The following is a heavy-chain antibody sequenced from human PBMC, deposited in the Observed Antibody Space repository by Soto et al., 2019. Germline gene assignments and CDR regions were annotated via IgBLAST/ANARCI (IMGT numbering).Heavy chain of an antibody. J-gene: IGHJ6*03. Sequence: SETLSLTCTVSGGSISSYYWSWIRQPPGKELEWIGYIYYSGSTNYNPSLKSRVTISVDTSKNQFSLKLSSVTAADTAVYYCARIRGYSSSSVDYYYYMDVWGKGTTVTVSS. V-gene: IGHV4-59*01. CDR2: IYYSGST. CDR1: GGSISSYY. CDR3: ARIRGYSSSSVDYYYYMDV. D-gene: IGHD6-6*01.